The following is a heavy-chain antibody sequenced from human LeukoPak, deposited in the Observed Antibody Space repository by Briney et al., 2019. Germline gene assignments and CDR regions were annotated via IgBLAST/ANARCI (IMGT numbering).Heavy chain of an antibody. CDR2: INPNSGGT. D-gene: IGHD3-9*01. V-gene: IGHV1-2*02. J-gene: IGHJ4*02. Sequence: ASVKVSCKASGYTFTGYYMHWLRQAPGQGLEWMGWINPNSGGTNYAQKFQGGVTMTRDTSISTAYMELSRLRSDDTAVYYCARHLELRYFDWLSTSYYFDYWGQGTLVTVSS. CDR3: ARHLELRYFDWLSTSYYFDY. CDR1: GYTFTGYY.